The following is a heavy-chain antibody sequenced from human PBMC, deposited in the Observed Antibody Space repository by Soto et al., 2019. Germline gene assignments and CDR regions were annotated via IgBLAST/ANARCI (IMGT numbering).Heavy chain of an antibody. CDR2: ISYSGNT. Sequence: QVQLQESGPGLVKPSQTLSLTCAVSGVSISTGVDYWAWIRQHPVKGLEWIGHISYSGNTYYNPSXXXRXXMSLDTSKNQFSLRLNSVTAADTAVYYCVRAQRGAKLLFDSWGQGTLVTVSS. D-gene: IGHD2-15*01. CDR3: VRAQRGAKLLFDS. CDR1: GVSISTGVDY. V-gene: IGHV4-31*11. J-gene: IGHJ4*02.